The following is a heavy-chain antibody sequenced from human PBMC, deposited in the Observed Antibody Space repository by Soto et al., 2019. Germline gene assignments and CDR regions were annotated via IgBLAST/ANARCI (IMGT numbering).Heavy chain of an antibody. CDR2: ISSSGSMM. CDR1: GFTFNNYE. V-gene: IGHV3-48*03. J-gene: IGHJ4*02. Sequence: EVQLVESGGGLVQPGGSLRLSCAASGFTFNNYEMTWVRQAPGKGLEWLSCISSSGSMMYYAESVKGRFTISRDNTKNALYLQMNSLRAEDTAVYYWAKEDTAITNLDYWGQGTLVTVSS. CDR3: AKEDTAITNLDY. D-gene: IGHD2-15*01.